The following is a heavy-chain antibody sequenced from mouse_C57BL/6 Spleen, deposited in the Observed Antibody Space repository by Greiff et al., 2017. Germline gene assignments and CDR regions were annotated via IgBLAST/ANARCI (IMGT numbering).Heavy chain of an antibody. Sequence: EVKLMESGGDLVKPGGSLKLSCAASGFTFSSYGMSWVRQTPDKRLEWVATISSGGSYTSYPDSGKGRFTRSRDNAKNTLYLQMSSLKSEDTAMYYCARHGATVGHYARDYWGQGTSVTVSS. CDR3: ARHGATVGHYARDY. V-gene: IGHV5-6*01. CDR2: ISSGGSYT. J-gene: IGHJ4*01. CDR1: GFTFSSYG. D-gene: IGHD1-1*01.